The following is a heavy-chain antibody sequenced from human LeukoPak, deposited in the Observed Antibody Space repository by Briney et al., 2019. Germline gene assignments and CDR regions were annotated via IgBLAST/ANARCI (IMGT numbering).Heavy chain of an antibody. Sequence: ASVKVSCKAFGYTFTSNYMHWVRQAPGQGPEWMGVISPSGGSTTYAQKFQGRVTLTRDMSTSTAYMELSSLRSEDTAVYYCARGRHDSSGYSFDYWGQGTLVTVSS. V-gene: IGHV1-46*01. CDR1: GYTFTSNY. D-gene: IGHD3-22*01. CDR3: ARGRHDSSGYSFDY. CDR2: ISPSGGST. J-gene: IGHJ4*02.